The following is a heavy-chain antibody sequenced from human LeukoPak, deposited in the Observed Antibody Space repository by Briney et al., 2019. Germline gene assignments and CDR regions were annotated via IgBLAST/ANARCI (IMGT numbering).Heavy chain of an antibody. D-gene: IGHD4-17*01. CDR2: MNPNSGNT. Sequence: ASVKVSCKASGYTFTSYDINWVRQATGQGLEWMGWMNPNSGNTGYAQKFQGRVTMTRNTSISTAYMELSSLRSEDTAVYYCARVLRVYGDLDIWGQGTMVTVSS. V-gene: IGHV1-8*02. CDR3: ARVLRVYGDLDI. J-gene: IGHJ3*02. CDR1: GYTFTSYD.